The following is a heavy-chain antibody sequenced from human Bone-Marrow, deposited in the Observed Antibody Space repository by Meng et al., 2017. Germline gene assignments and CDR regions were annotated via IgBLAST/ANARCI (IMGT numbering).Heavy chain of an antibody. V-gene: IGHV1-3*01. J-gene: IGHJ4*02. CDR2: INAGNGDR. D-gene: IGHD3-10*01. CDR3: ARDLVLGENFRFDY. Sequence: ASVKVSCKASGYTFTSYAMHWVRQTPGQSLQWMGWINAGNGDRRYSQSFQGRLTITSDTSANTAYLELSSLRSEDTAVYYCARDLVLGENFRFDYWGQGTLVTVSS. CDR1: GYTFTSYA.